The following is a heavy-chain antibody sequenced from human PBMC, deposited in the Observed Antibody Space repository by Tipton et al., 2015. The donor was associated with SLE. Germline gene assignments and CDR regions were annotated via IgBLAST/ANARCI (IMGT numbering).Heavy chain of an antibody. Sequence: TLSLTCTVSGGSISSYYWSWIRQPPGKGLEWIGYIYYSGSTYYNPSLKSRVTISVDTSKNQFSLKLSSVTAADTAVYYCARDVGYDSSGYYHRYFDYWGQGTLVTVSS. CDR1: GGSISSYY. CDR3: ARDVGYDSSGYYHRYFDY. D-gene: IGHD3-22*01. J-gene: IGHJ4*02. CDR2: IYYSGST. V-gene: IGHV4-59*12.